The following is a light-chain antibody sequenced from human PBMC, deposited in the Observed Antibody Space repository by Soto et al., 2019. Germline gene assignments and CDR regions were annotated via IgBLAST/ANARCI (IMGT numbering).Light chain of an antibody. CDR1: SSNIGLNY. CDR2: KTG. CDR3: VAWDESLNGWV. J-gene: IGLJ3*02. Sequence: QSVLTQPPSASGTPGQRVNISCSGGSSNIGLNYVYWYQQLPGTAPKLLIYKTGERPSGVPDRFSGSKSGTSASLAISGLQSEDEADYYCVAWDESLNGWVFGGGTKLTVL. V-gene: IGLV1-47*01.